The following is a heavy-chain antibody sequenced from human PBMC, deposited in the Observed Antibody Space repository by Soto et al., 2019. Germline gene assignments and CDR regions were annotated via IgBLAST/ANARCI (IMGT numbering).Heavy chain of an antibody. V-gene: IGHV3-21*01. CDR2: ISSSSTSI. J-gene: IGHJ5*02. CDR1: GFTFRSYS. Sequence: PGGSLRLSCAASGFTFRSYSMNWVRQAPGQGLEWVSSISSSSTSIYYADSLKGRFTISRDNAKNSLFLQMNSLRAEDTAVYYCARGSTVTSGGRWFDPWGGGTLVTVP. D-gene: IGHD4-4*01. CDR3: ARGSTVTSGGRWFDP.